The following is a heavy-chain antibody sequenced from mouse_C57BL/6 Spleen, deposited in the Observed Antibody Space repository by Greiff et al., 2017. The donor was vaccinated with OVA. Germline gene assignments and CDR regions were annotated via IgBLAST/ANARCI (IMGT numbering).Heavy chain of an antibody. Sequence: QVQLKESGAELVRPGASVKLSCKASGYTFTDYYINWVKQRPGQGLEWIARIYPGSGNTYYNEKFKGKATLTAEKSSSTAYMQLSSLTSEDSAVYFCAREGSRGYFDVWGTGTTVTVSS. V-gene: IGHV1-76*01. CDR1: GYTFTDYY. CDR3: AREGSRGYFDV. J-gene: IGHJ1*03. CDR2: IYPGSGNT.